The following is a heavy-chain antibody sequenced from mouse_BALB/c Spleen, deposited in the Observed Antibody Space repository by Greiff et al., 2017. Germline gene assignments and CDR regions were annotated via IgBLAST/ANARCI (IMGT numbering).Heavy chain of an antibody. V-gene: IGHV1-69*02. CDR3: TRRGYGYDIDY. CDR1: GYTFTSYW. CDR2: IYPSDSYT. D-gene: IGHD2-14*01. J-gene: IGHJ2*01. Sequence: VQLQQPGAELVRPGASVKLSCKASGYTFTSYWINWVKQRPGQGLEWIGNIYPSDSYTNYNQKFKDKATLTVDKSSSTAYMQLSSPTSEDSAVYYCTRRGYGYDIDYWGQGTTLTVSS.